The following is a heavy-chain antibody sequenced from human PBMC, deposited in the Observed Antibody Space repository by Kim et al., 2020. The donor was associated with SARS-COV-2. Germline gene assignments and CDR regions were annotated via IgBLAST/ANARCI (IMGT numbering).Heavy chain of an antibody. CDR1: GYTFTSYY. CDR3: ARNYYDSSGYYPIQVRWAFDI. D-gene: IGHD3-22*01. CDR2: INPSGGST. V-gene: IGHV1-46*01. Sequence: ASVKVSCKASGYTFTSYYMHWVRQAPGQGLEWMGIINPSGGSTSYAQKFQGRVTMTRDTSTSTVYMELSSLRSEDTAVYYCARNYYDSSGYYPIQVRWAFDIWGQGTMVTVSS. J-gene: IGHJ3*02.